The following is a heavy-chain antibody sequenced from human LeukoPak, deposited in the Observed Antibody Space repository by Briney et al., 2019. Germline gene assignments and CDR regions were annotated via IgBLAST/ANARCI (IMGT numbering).Heavy chain of an antibody. CDR2: IIPIFGTA. CDR1: GGTFSSYA. D-gene: IGHD3-22*01. CDR3: ARGRDMYSSGYTS. V-gene: IGHV1-69*05. J-gene: IGHJ4*02. Sequence: ASVKVSCKASGGTFSSYAISWVRQAPGQGLEWMGRIIPIFGTANYAQKFQGRVTITTDESTSTAYMELSSLRSEDTAVYYCARGRDMYSSGYTSWGQGTLVTVSS.